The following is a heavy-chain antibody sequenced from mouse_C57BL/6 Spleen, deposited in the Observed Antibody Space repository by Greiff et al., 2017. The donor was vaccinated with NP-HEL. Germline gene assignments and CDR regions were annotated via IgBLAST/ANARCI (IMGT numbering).Heavy chain of an antibody. CDR3: TRGNYGSKFAY. CDR1: GYTFTDYE. D-gene: IGHD1-1*01. J-gene: IGHJ3*01. Sequence: VQLQQSGAELVRPGASVTLSCKASGYTFTDYEMHWVKQTPVHGLEWIGAIDPETGGTAYNQKFKGMAILTADKSSSTAYMELRSLTSEDSAVYYCTRGNYGSKFAYWGQGTLVTVSA. V-gene: IGHV1-15*01. CDR2: IDPETGGT.